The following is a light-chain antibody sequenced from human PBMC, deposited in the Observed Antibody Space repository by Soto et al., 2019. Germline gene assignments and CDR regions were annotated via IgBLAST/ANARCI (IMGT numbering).Light chain of an antibody. CDR3: CAYAVSGTVV. J-gene: IGLJ3*02. Sequence: QSALTQPASVSGSPEQSITISCTGTSSDVGSYNLVSWYQQHPGKAPKVVIYEATKRPSGVSNRFSGSKSGNTASLTISGLQAEDEADYYCCAYAVSGTVVFGGVPNLTVL. CDR2: EAT. CDR1: SSDVGSYNL. V-gene: IGLV2-23*01.